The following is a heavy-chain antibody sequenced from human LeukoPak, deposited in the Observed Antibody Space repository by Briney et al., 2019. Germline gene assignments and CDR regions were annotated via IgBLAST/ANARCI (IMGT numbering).Heavy chain of an antibody. J-gene: IGHJ4*02. D-gene: IGHD6-13*01. CDR1: GFTFSMSS. CDR2: ISFDGANK. V-gene: IGHV3-30*04. Sequence: GGSLRLSCATYGFTFSMSSMHWVRLAPGKGLEWLAGISFDGANKFSGDSVKGRFSISRDNSKNTLYLQMNSLGLDDTAVYFCARGRAGIAAAGFDYWGQGTLVTVSS. CDR3: ARGRAGIAAAGFDY.